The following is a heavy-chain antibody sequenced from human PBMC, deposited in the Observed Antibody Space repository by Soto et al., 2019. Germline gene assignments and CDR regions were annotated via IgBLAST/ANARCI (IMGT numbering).Heavy chain of an antibody. D-gene: IGHD3-9*01. V-gene: IGHV1-18*01. CDR3: ASSPLYYDILTGYSPVMYDGMDV. CDR1: GYTFTSYG. J-gene: IGHJ6*02. CDR2: LSAYNGNT. Sequence: QVRLVQSGAEVKKPGASVKVSCKASGYTFTSYGISWVRQAPGQGLEWMGWLSAYNGNTNYAQKLQGRVTMTTDTSTSTAYMELRSLRSDDTAVYYCASSPLYYDILTGYSPVMYDGMDVWGQGTTVTVSS.